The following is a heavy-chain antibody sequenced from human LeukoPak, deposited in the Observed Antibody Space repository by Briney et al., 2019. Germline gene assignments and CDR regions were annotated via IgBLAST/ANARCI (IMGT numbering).Heavy chain of an antibody. J-gene: IGHJ4*02. D-gene: IGHD4-11*01. V-gene: IGHV3-9*01. Sequence: PGRSLRLSCAASGITVDDYAMHWVRQAPGKGLEWVSGISWNSGNIGYADSVKGRFTISRDNAKNSLYLQMNSLRAEDTALYYCAKVGYSNSLDYWGQGTLVTVSS. CDR3: AKVGYSNSLDY. CDR1: GITVDDYA. CDR2: ISWNSGNI.